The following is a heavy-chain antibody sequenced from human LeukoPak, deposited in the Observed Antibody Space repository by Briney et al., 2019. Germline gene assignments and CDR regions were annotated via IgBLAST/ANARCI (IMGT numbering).Heavy chain of an antibody. Sequence: GGSLRLSCAASGVTLSSYAMSWARQAPGKGLEWVSGISSSGSGGNTYYADSVKGRFTISRDSSKNTLFLHMNTLRAEDTAIYYCARTHGFDIWGQGTMVTVSS. J-gene: IGHJ3*02. CDR2: ISSSGSGGNT. CDR3: ARTHGFDI. V-gene: IGHV3-23*01. CDR1: GVTLSSYA.